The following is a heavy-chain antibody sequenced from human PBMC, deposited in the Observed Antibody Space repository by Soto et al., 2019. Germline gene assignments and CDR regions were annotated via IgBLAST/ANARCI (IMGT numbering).Heavy chain of an antibody. Sequence: QVQLVQSGAEVKKPGSSVKVSCKASGGTFSDYAINWVRQAPGQGLEWMGGSIPTFGTASYAQKFQGRVTITADESTNTAYMELSNLRSEDTAVYYCARGRGLGAAYRGFDPWGQVTLVTVSS. D-gene: IGHD4-4*01. CDR1: GGTFSDYA. J-gene: IGHJ5*02. V-gene: IGHV1-69*01. CDR2: SIPTFGTA. CDR3: ARGRGLGAAYRGFDP.